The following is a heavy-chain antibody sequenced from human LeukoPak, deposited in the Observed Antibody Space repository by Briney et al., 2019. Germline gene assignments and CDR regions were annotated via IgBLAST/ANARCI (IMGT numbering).Heavy chain of an antibody. J-gene: IGHJ4*02. D-gene: IGHD7-27*01. CDR2: ISSSSTYV. V-gene: IGHV3-21*01. CDR1: GCTFSNYA. Sequence: PGGSLRLSCAASGCTFSNYAMNWVRQAPGKGLEWVSSISSSSTYVYYADSMKSRFTISRDNAKNSLYLQMNSLRVEDTAVYYCARDNWVDYWGQGTLVTVSS. CDR3: ARDNWVDY.